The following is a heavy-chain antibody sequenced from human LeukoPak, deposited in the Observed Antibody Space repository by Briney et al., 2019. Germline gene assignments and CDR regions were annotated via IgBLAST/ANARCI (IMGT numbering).Heavy chain of an antibody. CDR1: GYTFTGYY. D-gene: IGHD2/OR15-2a*01. J-gene: IGHJ3*02. CDR3: AKETSIVIEDIEGGGCDI. CDR2: INPNSGGT. V-gene: IGHV1-2*02. Sequence: GASVKVSCKASGYTFTGYYMHWVRQAPGQGLEWMGWINPNSGGTNYAQKFQGRVTVTRDTSVNTVYMEMNNLTADDTALYFCAKETSIVIEDIEGGGCDIWGQGTMVTV.